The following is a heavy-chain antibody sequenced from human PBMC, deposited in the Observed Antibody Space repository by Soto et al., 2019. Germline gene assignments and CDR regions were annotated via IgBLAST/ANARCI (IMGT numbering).Heavy chain of an antibody. CDR1: GFSVGNNY. J-gene: IGHJ4*02. D-gene: IGHD3-10*01. V-gene: IGHV3-66*01. CDR2: IQDGGSI. CDR3: ARGEGSGSNALGQ. Sequence: EVLLEESGGDLVQPGGSLRLSCEASGFSVGNNYMTGVAQVPGKGLEWVSVIQDGGSITYADSVRDRFTISRDSSKNTVFLQMSSLRPEDTAVYFCARGEGSGSNALGQWGQGTLVTVSS.